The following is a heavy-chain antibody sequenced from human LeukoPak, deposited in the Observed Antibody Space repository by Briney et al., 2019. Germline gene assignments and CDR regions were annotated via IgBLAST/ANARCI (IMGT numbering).Heavy chain of an antibody. CDR3: AKGEYYYGSGRKPQFDY. CDR2: ISGSGGST. D-gene: IGHD3-10*01. CDR1: GFTFSSYA. V-gene: IGHV3-23*01. Sequence: GGSLRLSCAASGFTFSSYAMSWVRQAPGKGLEWVSAISGSGGSTYYADSVKGRFTISRDNSKNTLYLQMNSLRAEDTAVYYCAKGEYYYGSGRKPQFDYWGQGTLVTVSS. J-gene: IGHJ4*02.